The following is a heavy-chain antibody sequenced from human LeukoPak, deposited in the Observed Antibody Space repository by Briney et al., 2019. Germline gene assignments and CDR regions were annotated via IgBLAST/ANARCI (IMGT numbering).Heavy chain of an antibody. CDR1: GGSLSDYY. J-gene: IGHJ4*02. V-gene: IGHV4-59*08. CDR2: IFFRGST. CDR3: ARQSVAGAKANFDY. Sequence: NPSETLSLTCTVSGGSLSDYYWSWIRQPPGKGLEWIAYIFFRGSTNYNPSLTSRVTISLDTSKNQFSLSLSSVTAADTAVYYCARQSVAGAKANFDYWGQGTLVTVSS. D-gene: IGHD6-19*01.